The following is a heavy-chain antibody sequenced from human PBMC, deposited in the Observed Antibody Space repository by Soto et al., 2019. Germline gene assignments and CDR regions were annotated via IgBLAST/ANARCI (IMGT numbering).Heavy chain of an antibody. Sequence: QVQLVQSGAEVKKPGSSVKVSCKASGGTFSSYAISWVRQAPGQGLEWMGGIIPIFGTATYAQKFQGRVTITADESTSTAYMELSSLRSEDTAVYYCARGYCSGGSCYKVYYYYGMDVWGQGTTVTVSS. J-gene: IGHJ6*02. D-gene: IGHD2-15*01. CDR2: IIPIFGTA. CDR1: GGTFSSYA. V-gene: IGHV1-69*01. CDR3: ARGYCSGGSCYKVYYYYGMDV.